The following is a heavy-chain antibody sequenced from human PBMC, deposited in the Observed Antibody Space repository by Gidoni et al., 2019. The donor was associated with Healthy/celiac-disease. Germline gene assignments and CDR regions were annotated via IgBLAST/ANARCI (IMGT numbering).Heavy chain of an antibody. D-gene: IGHD3-16*02. J-gene: IGHJ4*02. Sequence: QVQLQQWGAGLLKPSETLSLTFAVYGGSFSGYYWSWIRQPPGKGLEWIGEINHSGSTNYNPSLKSRVTISVDTSKNQFSLKLSSVTAADTAVYYCAIRRIGFGGVISFDYWGQGTLVTVSS. CDR2: INHSGST. V-gene: IGHV4-34*01. CDR3: AIRRIGFGGVISFDY. CDR1: GGSFSGYY.